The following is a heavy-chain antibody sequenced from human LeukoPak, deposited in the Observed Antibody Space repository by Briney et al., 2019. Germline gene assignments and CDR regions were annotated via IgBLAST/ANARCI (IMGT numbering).Heavy chain of an antibody. CDR2: ISYDGSNK. J-gene: IGHJ4*02. V-gene: IGHV3-30-3*01. Sequence: PGGSLRLSCAASGFTFSSYAMHWVRQAPGKGLEWVAVISYDGSNKYYADSVKGRFTISRDNSKNTLYLPINSLRAEDPAVYYCARSDRDCSGGSCYSVFDYWGQGTLVTVSS. D-gene: IGHD2-15*01. CDR3: ARSDRDCSGGSCYSVFDY. CDR1: GFTFSSYA.